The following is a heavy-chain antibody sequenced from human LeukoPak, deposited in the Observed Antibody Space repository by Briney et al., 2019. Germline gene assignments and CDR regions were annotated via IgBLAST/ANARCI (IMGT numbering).Heavy chain of an antibody. V-gene: IGHV4-61*02. J-gene: IGHJ5*02. Sequence: SETLSLTCTVSGGSVGSDIYYWTWIRQPAGKGLEWIGRIIASGVSNYNPSLEGRLTISVDTAKNEFSLKLTSVTVADTAVYFCARDRGLTTARGAPSWFDPWGQGTLVTVSS. D-gene: IGHD3-10*01. CDR2: IIASGVS. CDR3: ARDRGLTTARGAPSWFDP. CDR1: GGSVGSDIYY.